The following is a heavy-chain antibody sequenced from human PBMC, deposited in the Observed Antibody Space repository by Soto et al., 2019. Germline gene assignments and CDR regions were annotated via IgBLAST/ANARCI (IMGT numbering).Heavy chain of an antibody. J-gene: IGHJ4*02. V-gene: IGHV3-48*02. D-gene: IGHD6-13*01. Sequence: EVQLVESGGGLVQPGGSLRLSCAASGFTFSSYSMNWVRQAPGKGLEWVSYISSSSSTMYYADSVKGRFTISRDNAKNSLYLQMNSLRYEDTAVYYCARDPYSSSWFNSDYWGQGTLVTVSS. CDR1: GFTFSSYS. CDR2: ISSSSSTM. CDR3: ARDPYSSSWFNSDY.